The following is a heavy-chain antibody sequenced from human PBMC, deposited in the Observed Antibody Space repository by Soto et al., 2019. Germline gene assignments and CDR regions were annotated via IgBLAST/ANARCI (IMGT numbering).Heavy chain of an antibody. Sequence: EVQLLESGGGLVQPGGSPRLSCAASGSSFSAYAMNWVRQAPGKGLEWVSAISRSGDYTFYSDSVKGRFTISRDNSRKTVYMEMNSLRAEDTVVYYCAKGGFWVHYGMDVWGQGTTVSVSS. CDR1: GSSFSAYA. V-gene: IGHV3-23*01. D-gene: IGHD7-27*01. CDR3: AKGGFWVHYGMDV. J-gene: IGHJ6*02. CDR2: ISRSGDYT.